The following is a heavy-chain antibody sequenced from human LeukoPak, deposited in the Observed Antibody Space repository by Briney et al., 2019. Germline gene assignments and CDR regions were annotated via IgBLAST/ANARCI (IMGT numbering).Heavy chain of an antibody. D-gene: IGHD6-13*01. CDR3: AREQQLVLDY. Sequence: PGGSLRLSCAASGFTFTRSAMHWVRQAPDKGLEWVTIVSYDGSNKYYADSVKGRFTISRDNSKNTLYLQMNSLRAEDTAVYYCAREQQLVLDYWGQGTLVTVSS. V-gene: IGHV3-30-3*01. CDR2: VSYDGSNK. CDR1: GFTFTRSA. J-gene: IGHJ4*02.